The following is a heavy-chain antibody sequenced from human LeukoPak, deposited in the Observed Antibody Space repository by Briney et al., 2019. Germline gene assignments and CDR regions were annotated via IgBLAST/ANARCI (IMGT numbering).Heavy chain of an antibody. CDR1: GFTFSSYS. CDR3: ASDTVTTSGGMDV. V-gene: IGHV3-21*01. Sequence: PGGSLRLSCAASGFTFSSYSMNWVRQAPGKGLEWVSSISSSSSYIYYADSVKGRFTISRDNAKNSLYLQMNSLRAEDTAVDYCASDTVTTSGGMDVWGKGTTVTVSS. D-gene: IGHD4-17*01. J-gene: IGHJ6*04. CDR2: ISSSSSYI.